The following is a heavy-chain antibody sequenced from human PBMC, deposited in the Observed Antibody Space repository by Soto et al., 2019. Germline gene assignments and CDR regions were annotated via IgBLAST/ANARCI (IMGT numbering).Heavy chain of an antibody. CDR2: IYYSGST. CDR1: GGSISSGDYY. Sequence: QVQLQESGPGLVKPSQTLSLTCTVSGGSISSGDYYWSWIRQPPGKGLEWIGYIYYSGSTYYNPSLKSRVTISVDTSKNQFSLKLSSVTAADTAVYYCARDRTVKARFLEWSILGRLYGMDVWGQGTTVTVSS. D-gene: IGHD3-3*01. CDR3: ARDRTVKARFLEWSILGRLYGMDV. V-gene: IGHV4-30-4*01. J-gene: IGHJ6*02.